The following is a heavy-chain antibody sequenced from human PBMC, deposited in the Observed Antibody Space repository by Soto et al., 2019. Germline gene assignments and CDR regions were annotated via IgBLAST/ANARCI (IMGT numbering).Heavy chain of an antibody. V-gene: IGHV1-8*01. CDR2: MNPNSGNT. CDR3: ASEGYYYGSGIDAFDI. Sequence: ALVKVSCKASGYTFTSYDINWVRQATGQGLEWMGWMNPNSGNTGYAQKFQGRVTMTRNTSISTAYMELSSLRSEDTAAYYCASEGYYYGSGIDAFDIWGQGTMVTVSS. CDR1: GYTFTSYD. D-gene: IGHD3-10*01. J-gene: IGHJ3*02.